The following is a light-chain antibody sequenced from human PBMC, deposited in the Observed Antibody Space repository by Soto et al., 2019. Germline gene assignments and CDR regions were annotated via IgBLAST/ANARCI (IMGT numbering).Light chain of an antibody. CDR3: QQYNTSPWT. V-gene: IGKV3-20*01. Sequence: ETVLTQSPGTLSLSPGERATLSCRASQSVSSNFLAWYQQKPGQAPRLLFYGASSRATGIPDRFSGSGSGTDFTRTISRLEPEDFAVYYCQQYNTSPWTFGQGTKVDIK. J-gene: IGKJ1*01. CDR2: GAS. CDR1: QSVSSNF.